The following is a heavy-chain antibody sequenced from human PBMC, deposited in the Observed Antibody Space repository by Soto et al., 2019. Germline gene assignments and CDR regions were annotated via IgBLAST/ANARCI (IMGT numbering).Heavy chain of an antibody. Sequence: EVQLVESGGGLVQPGRSLRLSCTASGFTFGDYAMSWFRQAPGKGLEWVGFIRSKAYGGTTEYAASVKGRFTISRDDSKSIAYLQMNSLKTEDTAVYYCTRDERGYSYGQYNWFDPWGQGTLVTVSS. V-gene: IGHV3-49*03. CDR2: IRSKAYGGTT. CDR1: GFTFGDYA. J-gene: IGHJ5*02. CDR3: TRDERGYSYGQYNWFDP. D-gene: IGHD5-18*01.